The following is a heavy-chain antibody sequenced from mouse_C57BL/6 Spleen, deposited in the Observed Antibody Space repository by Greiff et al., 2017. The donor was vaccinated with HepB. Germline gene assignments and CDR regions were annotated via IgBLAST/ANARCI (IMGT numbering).Heavy chain of an antibody. CDR3: SSGALRSWFAY. J-gene: IGHJ3*01. CDR2: INPNNGGT. V-gene: IGHV1-26*01. CDR1: GYTFTDYY. D-gene: IGHD2-12*01. Sequence: EVQLQQSGPELVKPGASVKISCKASGYTFTDYYMNWVKQSHGKSLEWIGDINPNNGGTSYNQKFKGKATLTVDRSSSTAYMELRSLTTEDSAVYYCSSGALRSWFAYWGQGTLVTVSA.